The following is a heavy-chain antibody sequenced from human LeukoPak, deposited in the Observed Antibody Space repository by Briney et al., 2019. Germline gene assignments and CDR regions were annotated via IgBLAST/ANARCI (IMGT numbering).Heavy chain of an antibody. J-gene: IGHJ6*02. CDR1: GYTFTSYG. Sequence: GASVKVSCKASGYTFTSYGISWVRQAPGQGLEWMGRIIPILGIANYAQKFQGRVTITADKSTSTAYMELSSLRSEDTAVYYCARTNRLTSTSRTYYYYYYGMDVWGQGTTATVSS. CDR3: ARTNRLTSTSRTYYYYYYGMDV. V-gene: IGHV1-69*04. CDR2: IIPILGIA. D-gene: IGHD2-2*01.